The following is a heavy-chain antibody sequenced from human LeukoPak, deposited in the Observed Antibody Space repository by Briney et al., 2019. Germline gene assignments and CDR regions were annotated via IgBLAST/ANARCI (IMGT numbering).Heavy chain of an antibody. V-gene: IGHV3-23*01. Sequence: GASLRLSSAACGFTFSSYAMTLVRPAPGKVVGWVSIIGSYGGDLYYADSVEGRFTISRDNSKNTLYLQINSLRAEDTAVYYCAKGKVYGDSTGPYYFDYWGQGTLVTVSS. CDR2: IGSYGGDL. J-gene: IGHJ4*02. D-gene: IGHD4-17*01. CDR3: AKGKVYGDSTGPYYFDY. CDR1: GFTFSSYA.